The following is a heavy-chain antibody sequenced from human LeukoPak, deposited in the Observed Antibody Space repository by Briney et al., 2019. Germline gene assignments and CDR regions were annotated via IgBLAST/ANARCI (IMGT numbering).Heavy chain of an antibody. D-gene: IGHD6-19*01. J-gene: IGHJ3*02. CDR2: ISAGGDII. CDR3: AKVVYGQWLVHDAFDI. Sequence: GGSLRLSCTASGFTFTNYAMSWVRQAPGKGLEWVSDISAGGDIINYAVSVMGRFTISRDNSKNTLYLQMNSLRAEDTAVYYCAKVVYGQWLVHDAFDIWGQGTMVTVSS. CDR1: GFTFTNYA. V-gene: IGHV3-23*01.